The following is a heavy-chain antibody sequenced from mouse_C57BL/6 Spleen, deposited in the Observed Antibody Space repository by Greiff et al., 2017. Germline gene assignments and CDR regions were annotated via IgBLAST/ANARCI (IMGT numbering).Heavy chain of an antibody. CDR2: IYPGDGDT. V-gene: IGHV1-82*01. CDR1: GYAFSSSW. J-gene: IGHJ2*01. Sequence: VKLQESGPELVKPGASVKISCKASGYAFSSSWMNWVKQRPGKGLEWIGRIYPGDGDTNYNGKFKGKATLTADKSSSTAYMQLSSLTSEDSAVYFCARENYYGSSYVGDYWGQGTTLTVSS. D-gene: IGHD1-1*01. CDR3: ARENYYGSSYVGDY.